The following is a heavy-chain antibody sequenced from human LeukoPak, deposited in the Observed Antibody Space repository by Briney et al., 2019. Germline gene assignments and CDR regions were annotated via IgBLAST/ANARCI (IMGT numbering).Heavy chain of an antibody. CDR2: INPNSGGT. V-gene: IGHV1-2*02. Sequence: ASVKVSCKASGYTFTGYNMHWVRQAPGLGLEWMGWINPNSGGTNYAQKFQGRVTMTRDTSISTAYMELSRLRSDDTAVYYCARAPPQLNYYDSSGLDYWGQGTLVTVSS. J-gene: IGHJ4*02. CDR1: GYTFTGYN. CDR3: ARAPPQLNYYDSSGLDY. D-gene: IGHD3-22*01.